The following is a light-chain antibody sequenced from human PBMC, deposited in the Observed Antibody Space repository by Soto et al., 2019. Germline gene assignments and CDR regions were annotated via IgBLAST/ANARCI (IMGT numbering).Light chain of an antibody. CDR1: QSVLYSSNNKNY. V-gene: IGKV4-1*01. J-gene: IGKJ2*01. Sequence: DIVMTQSPDSLAVSLGERATINCKSSQSVLYSSNNKNYLAWYQQKPGQPPKLLLSWASTRDSGVPDRFSGNRSGKAFTPTNRRPQDEDVGVYYSQQYYRTPAYTFGQGTKLEIK. CDR3: QQYYRTPAYT. CDR2: WAS.